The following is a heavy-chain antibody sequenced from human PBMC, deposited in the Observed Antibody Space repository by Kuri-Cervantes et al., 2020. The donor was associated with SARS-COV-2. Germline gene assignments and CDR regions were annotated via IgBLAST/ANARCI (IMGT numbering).Heavy chain of an antibody. V-gene: IGHV4-39*01. Sequence: SETLSLTCSVLGGSITSKNHCWGWIRQAPGRGPEWIASIHHDGSTYYNPSLKSRVTISVDTSKNQFSLKLNSVTAADTAVYYCARRHSSSSSWYYFDYWGQGTLVTVSS. CDR1: GGSITSKNHC. D-gene: IGHD6-13*01. CDR3: ARRHSSSSSWYYFDY. J-gene: IGHJ4*02. CDR2: IHHDGST.